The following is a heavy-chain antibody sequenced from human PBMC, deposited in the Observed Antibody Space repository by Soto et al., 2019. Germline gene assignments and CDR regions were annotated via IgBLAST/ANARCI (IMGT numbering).Heavy chain of an antibody. J-gene: IGHJ6*02. D-gene: IGHD2-15*01. CDR1: GGTFSSYA. Sequence: QVQLVQSGAEVKKPGSSVKVSCKASGGTFSSYAISWVRQAPGQGLEWMGGIIPIFGTANYAQKFQGRVTITADESTSPAYMELSSLRSEDTAVYYCASRALGYCSGGSCYGMDVWGQGTTVTVSS. CDR2: IIPIFGTA. CDR3: ASRALGYCSGGSCYGMDV. V-gene: IGHV1-69*01.